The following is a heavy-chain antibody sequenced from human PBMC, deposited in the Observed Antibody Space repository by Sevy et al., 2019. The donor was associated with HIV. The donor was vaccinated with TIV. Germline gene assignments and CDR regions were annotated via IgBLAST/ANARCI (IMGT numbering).Heavy chain of an antibody. CDR1: GFTFSNAW. J-gene: IGHJ4*02. CDR3: TTDFWAVAGLDY. V-gene: IGHV3-15*01. Sequence: GGSLRLSCAASGFTFSNAWMSWVRQAPGKGLEWVGRIKRKTDGGTTDYAAPVKGRLTISRDDSKNTLYLQMNSLKTEDTAVYYCTTDFWAVAGLDYWGQGTLVTVSS. CDR2: IKRKTDGGTT. D-gene: IGHD6-19*01.